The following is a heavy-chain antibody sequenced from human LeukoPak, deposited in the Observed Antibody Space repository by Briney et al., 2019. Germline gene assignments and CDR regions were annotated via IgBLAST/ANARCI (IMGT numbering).Heavy chain of an antibody. V-gene: IGHV4-38-2*01. CDR3: ARGVPRWLVNY. Sequence: PSETLSLTCAVSGYSISSGYYWGWIRQPPGKGLEWIGSIYRSGSTYYNPSLKSRVTISVDTSKNQFSLKLSSVTAADTAVYYCARGVPRWLVNYWGQGTLVTVSS. D-gene: IGHD6-19*01. J-gene: IGHJ4*02. CDR2: IYRSGST. CDR1: GYSISSGYY.